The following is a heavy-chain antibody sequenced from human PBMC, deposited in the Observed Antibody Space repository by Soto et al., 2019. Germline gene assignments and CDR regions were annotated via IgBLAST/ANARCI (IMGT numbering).Heavy chain of an antibody. CDR2: INPSGGST. V-gene: IGHV1-46*03. D-gene: IGHD3-3*01. CDR1: GYTFTSYY. Sequence: ASVNVSCKASGYTFTSYYMHWVRQAPGQGLEWMGIINPSGGSTSYAQKFQGRVTMTRDTSTSTVYMELSSLRSEDTAVYYCARGNDFWSGYSPRDYYYMDGLGTGTTVSVSS. CDR3: ARGNDFWSGYSPRDYYYMDG. J-gene: IGHJ6*03.